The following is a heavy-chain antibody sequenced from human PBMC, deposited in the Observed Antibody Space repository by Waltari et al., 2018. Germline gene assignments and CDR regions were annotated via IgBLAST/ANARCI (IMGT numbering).Heavy chain of an antibody. V-gene: IGHV1-69*02. J-gene: IGHJ5*02. Sequence: QVQLVQSGAEVKKPGSSVKVSCKASGGTFSSYTISWVRQAPGQGLEWMGRIIPILGIANYAQKFQGRVTITADKSTSTAYMELSSVTAADTAVYYCASTTVEGPNQNWFDPWGQGTLVTVSS. CDR3: ASTTVEGPNQNWFDP. D-gene: IGHD4-17*01. CDR2: IIPILGIA. CDR1: GGTFSSYT.